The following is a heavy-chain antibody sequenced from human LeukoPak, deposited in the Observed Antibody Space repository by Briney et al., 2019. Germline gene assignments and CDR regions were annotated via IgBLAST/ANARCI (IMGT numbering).Heavy chain of an antibody. Sequence: GGSLRLSCAASGFSFNTYSMNWVRQTPGKGLEWVSSISDSGSNTYYADSVTGRLTISRDNSKNTVYLQLNSLRAEDTAIYYCANSYSSSSAFYFDYWGQGTLVTVSS. CDR2: ISDSGSNT. CDR3: ANSYSSSSAFYFDY. CDR1: GFSFNTYS. J-gene: IGHJ4*02. D-gene: IGHD6-6*01. V-gene: IGHV3-23*01.